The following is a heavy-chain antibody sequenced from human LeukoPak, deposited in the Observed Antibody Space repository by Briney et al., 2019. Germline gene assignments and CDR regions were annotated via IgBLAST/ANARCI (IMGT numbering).Heavy chain of an antibody. J-gene: IGHJ4*02. CDR3: ARSPHILTGENFDY. CDR1: GYTFTGYY. Sequence: GASVTVSCKASGYTFTGYYMHWVRQAPGQGLEWMGWINPNHGDTNYAQKFQDRVSMTRDTSISTAYMHLSRLRSADTAVYYCARSPHILTGENFDYGGQGTLLTVSS. V-gene: IGHV1-2*02. CDR2: INPNHGDT. D-gene: IGHD3-9*01.